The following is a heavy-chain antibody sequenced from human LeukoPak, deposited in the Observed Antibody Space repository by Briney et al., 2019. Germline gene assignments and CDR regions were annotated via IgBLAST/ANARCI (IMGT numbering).Heavy chain of an antibody. V-gene: IGHV1-8*01. J-gene: IGHJ5*02. D-gene: IGHD3-10*01. CDR2: MNPNSGNT. CDR1: GYTFTSYD. Sequence: ASVKVSCKASGYTFTSYDINWARQATGQGLEWMGWMNPNSGNTGYAQKFQGRVTMTRNTSISTAYMELSSLRSEDTAVYYCARGKYYGSGPPYNWFDPWGQGTLVTVSS. CDR3: ARGKYYGSGPPYNWFDP.